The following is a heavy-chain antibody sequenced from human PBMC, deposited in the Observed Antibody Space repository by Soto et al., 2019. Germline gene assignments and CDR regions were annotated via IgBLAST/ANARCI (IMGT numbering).Heavy chain of an antibody. J-gene: IGHJ4*02. D-gene: IGHD3-10*01. CDR3: ARQYYYGSGSYFPYD. Sequence: SVKVSCKASGGTFSSYAISWVRQAPGQGLEWMGGIIPIFGTANYAQKFQGRVTITADKSTSTAYMELSSLRSEDTAVYYCARQYYYGSGSYFPYDWGQGTLVTVSS. V-gene: IGHV1-69*06. CDR1: GGTFSSYA. CDR2: IIPIFGTA.